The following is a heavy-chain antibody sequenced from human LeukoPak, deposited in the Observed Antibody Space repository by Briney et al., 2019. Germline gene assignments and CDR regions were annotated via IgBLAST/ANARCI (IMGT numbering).Heavy chain of an antibody. V-gene: IGHV3-7*05. J-gene: IGHJ4*01. CDR1: GFTFSNAW. CDR3: ARSIDY. Sequence: GGSLRLSCAASGFTFSNAWMSWVRQAPGKGLEWVATIQEDGSEKDYVDSVKGRFTISRDNAKNSVFLQMNSLRVEDTAVYYCARSIDYWGHGTLVAVSS. CDR2: IQEDGSEK.